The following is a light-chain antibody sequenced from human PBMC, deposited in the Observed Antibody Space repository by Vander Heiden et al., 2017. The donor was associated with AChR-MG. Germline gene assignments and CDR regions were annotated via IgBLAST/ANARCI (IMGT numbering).Light chain of an antibody. CDR2: HKSYSDN. J-gene: IGLJ7*01. CDR3: MIWHSSAGV. Sequence: AVLTQPSSLSASPGASASPPCTLRSGINVGTDSRYWYQKKQGSPPQSLIRHKSYSDNQQGSGVPSRFAGSKDDSDDEGILPISGLQAEEESDDSSMIWHSSAGVLGGGTQL. V-gene: IGLV5-45*03. CDR1: SGINVGTDS.